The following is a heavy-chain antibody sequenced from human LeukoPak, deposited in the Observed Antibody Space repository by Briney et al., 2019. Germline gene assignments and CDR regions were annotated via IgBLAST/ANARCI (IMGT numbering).Heavy chain of an antibody. D-gene: IGHD3-22*01. CDR3: ASARYYDSSGFDY. CDR1: GFTFSDYY. V-gene: IGHV3-11*04. CDR2: ISSSGSTI. Sequence: GGSLRLSCAASGFTFSDYYMSWIRQAPGKGLECVSYISSSGSTIYYADSVKGRFTISRDNAKNSLYLQMNSLRAEDTAVYYCASARYYDSSGFDYWGQGTLVTVSS. J-gene: IGHJ4*02.